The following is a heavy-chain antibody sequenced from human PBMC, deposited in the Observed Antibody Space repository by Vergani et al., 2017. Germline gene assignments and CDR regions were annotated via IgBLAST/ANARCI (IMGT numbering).Heavy chain of an antibody. V-gene: IGHV1-2*02. CDR3: GSEGARAVVGGSP. CDR1: GYIFTDYY. D-gene: IGHD6-19*01. Sequence: QIQLVQSGPEVRKPGASVMVSCKASGYIFTDYYLHWVRQAPGQGLEWMGWINPKSGGGNYAQKFQGRFTMTTDTSIRTVYMELSGLKPDDTAVYYCGSEGARAVVGGSPWGQGSLVTVSS. CDR2: INPKSGGG. J-gene: IGHJ5*02.